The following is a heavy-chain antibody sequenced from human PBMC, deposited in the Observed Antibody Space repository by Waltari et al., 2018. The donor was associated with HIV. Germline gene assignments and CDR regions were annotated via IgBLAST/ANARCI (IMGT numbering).Heavy chain of an antibody. CDR2: ISSSSSTI. CDR3: ARDPVYSGSSLVYYFDY. Sequence: EVQLVESGGGLVQPGGSLRLSCAASGFTFSDYSMNWVRQAPGKGLEWVSYISSSSSTIYYADSVKGRFTISRDNAKNSLYLQMNSLRAEDTAVYYCARDPVYSGSSLVYYFDYWGQGTLVT. CDR1: GFTFSDYS. J-gene: IGHJ4*02. D-gene: IGHD6-6*01. V-gene: IGHV3-48*01.